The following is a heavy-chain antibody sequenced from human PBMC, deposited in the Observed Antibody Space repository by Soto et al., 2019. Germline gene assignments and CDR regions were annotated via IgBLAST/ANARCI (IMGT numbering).Heavy chain of an antibody. Sequence: QVQLVESGGGVVQPGRSLRLSCAASGFTFSSYGMHWVRQAPGKGLEWVAVIWYDGSNKYYADSVKGRFTISRDNSKNTLYLQMNSLRAEDTAVYYCARDWENSGYDAFDIWGQGTMVTVSS. CDR2: IWYDGSNK. V-gene: IGHV3-33*01. D-gene: IGHD5-12*01. CDR3: ARDWENSGYDAFDI. J-gene: IGHJ3*02. CDR1: GFTFSSYG.